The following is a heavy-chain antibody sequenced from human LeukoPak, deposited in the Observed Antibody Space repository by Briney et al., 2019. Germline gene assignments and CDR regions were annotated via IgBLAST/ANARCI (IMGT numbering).Heavy chain of an antibody. Sequence: SGPTLVNPTQTLTLTCTFSGFSLSTSGMCASWIRQPPGKALEWLARIDWDDDKYYSTSLKTRLTISKDTSKNQVVLTMTNTDPVDTATYYCARIAVTSRYYFDYWGQGTLVTVSS. D-gene: IGHD6-19*01. CDR2: IDWDDDK. CDR3: ARIAVTSRYYFDY. CDR1: GFSLSTSGMC. J-gene: IGHJ4*02. V-gene: IGHV2-70*11.